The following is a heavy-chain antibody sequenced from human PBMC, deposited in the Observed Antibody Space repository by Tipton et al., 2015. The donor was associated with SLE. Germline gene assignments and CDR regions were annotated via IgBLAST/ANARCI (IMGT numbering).Heavy chain of an antibody. CDR1: GGSISSSSYY. J-gene: IGHJ4*02. Sequence: TLSLTCTVSGGSISSSSYYWGWIRQPPGKGLEWIGSIYYSGSTYYNPSLKSRVTISVDTSKNQFSLKLNSVTAADTAVYYCARGLSGVDYWGQGTLVTVSS. V-gene: IGHV4-39*07. CDR3: ARGLSGVDY. D-gene: IGHD3-16*02. CDR2: IYYSGST.